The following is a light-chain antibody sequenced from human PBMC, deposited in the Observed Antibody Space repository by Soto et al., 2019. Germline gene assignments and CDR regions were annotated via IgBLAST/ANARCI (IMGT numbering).Light chain of an antibody. CDR2: SDN. V-gene: IGLV1-44*01. CDR1: SSNIGGNT. J-gene: IGLJ2*01. Sequence: QSVLTQPPSASETPGQRVTISCSGSSSNIGGNTVNWYHQLPGTAPKLLIYSDNQRPSGVPDRFSGSKSGNTASLTISGLQAEDEADYYCSSYTSSSTVVFGGGTKLTVL. CDR3: SSYTSSSTVV.